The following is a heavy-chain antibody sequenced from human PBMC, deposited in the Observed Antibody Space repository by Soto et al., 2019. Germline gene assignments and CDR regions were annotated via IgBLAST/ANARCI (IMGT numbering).Heavy chain of an antibody. J-gene: IGHJ4*02. V-gene: IGHV1-18*01. Sequence: QVQLVQSGAEVKKPGASVKVSCKASGYTFTSYGISWVRQAPGQGLEWMGWISAYNGNKNYAQKRXGXGXLXTDTPTSTASVEPTSLRSDDTVGSCCARSLTGTPAYWGQGALVTVSS. D-gene: IGHD3-9*01. CDR1: GYTFTSYG. CDR3: ARSLTGTPAY. CDR2: ISAYNGNK.